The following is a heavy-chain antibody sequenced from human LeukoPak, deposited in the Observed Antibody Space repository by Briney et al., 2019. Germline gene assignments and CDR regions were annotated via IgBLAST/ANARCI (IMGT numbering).Heavy chain of an antibody. D-gene: IGHD3-16*02. Sequence: EAGGSLRLSCAASGFTFSSYGMHWVCQAPGKGLEWVALIWYDGSSKHYADSVRGRFTISRDNSKNTLYLQMNSLRAEDTAVYYCARDFELSHWGQGTLVTVSS. CDR3: ARDFELSH. CDR2: IWYDGSSK. V-gene: IGHV3-33*01. J-gene: IGHJ4*02. CDR1: GFTFSSYG.